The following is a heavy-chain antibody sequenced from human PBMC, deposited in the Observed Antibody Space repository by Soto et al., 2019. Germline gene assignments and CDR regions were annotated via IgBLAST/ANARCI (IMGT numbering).Heavy chain of an antibody. V-gene: IGHV1-3*01. CDR1: GYTFTSYA. D-gene: IGHD3-3*01. Sequence: QLQLVQSGAEVKKPGASVKVSCKASGYTFTSYAMHWVRQAPGQRLEWMGWINAGNGNTKYSQKFQGRVTITRDTSASTAYMELSSLRSEDTAVYYCARADFWSGYSCFDYWGQGTLVTVSS. CDR2: INAGNGNT. J-gene: IGHJ4*02. CDR3: ARADFWSGYSCFDY.